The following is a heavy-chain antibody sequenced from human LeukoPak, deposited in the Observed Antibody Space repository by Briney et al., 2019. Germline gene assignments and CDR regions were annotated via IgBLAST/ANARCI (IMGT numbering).Heavy chain of an antibody. J-gene: IGHJ4*02. CDR2: ISYDGGKE. D-gene: IGHD2-15*01. Sequence: PGGSLRLSCVVSGFTFSSYAMHWVRQAPGKGLAWVAVISYDGGKEYYADSVKGRFTISRDNSKNTLYLHMNSLRAEDTAVYYCARDTGDVGSAQPDYWGQGTLVTVSS. V-gene: IGHV3-30-3*01. CDR3: ARDTGDVGSAQPDY. CDR1: GFTFSSYA.